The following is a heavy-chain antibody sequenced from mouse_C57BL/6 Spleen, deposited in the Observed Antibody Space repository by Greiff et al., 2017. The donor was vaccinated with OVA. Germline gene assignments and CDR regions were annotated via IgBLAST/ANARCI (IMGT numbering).Heavy chain of an antibody. CDR2: INPSNGGT. CDR1: GYTFTSYW. V-gene: IGHV1-53*01. Sequence: QVQLQQPGTELVKPGASVKLSCKASGYTFTSYWMHWVKQRPGQGLEWIGNINPSNGGTNYNEKFKSKATLPVDKSSSTAYMQLSSLTSEDSAVYYCARPNWDVGWCAYWGQGTLVTVSA. CDR3: ARPNWDVGWCAY. D-gene: IGHD4-1*02. J-gene: IGHJ3*01.